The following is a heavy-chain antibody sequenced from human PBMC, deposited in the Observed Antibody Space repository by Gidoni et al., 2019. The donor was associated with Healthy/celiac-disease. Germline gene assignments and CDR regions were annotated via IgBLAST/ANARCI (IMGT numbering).Heavy chain of an antibody. CDR2: IYYSGST. V-gene: IGHV4-31*03. CDR1: GGSISSGGYY. D-gene: IGHD3-3*01. J-gene: IGHJ3*02. Sequence: QVQLQESGPGLVKPSQTLSLTCTVSGGSISSGGYYWSWIRQHQGKGLEWIGYIYYSGSTYYNPSLKSRVTISVDTSKNQFSLKLSSVTAADTAVYYCARGGLRFLEWLFQDAFDIWGQGTMVTVSS. CDR3: ARGGLRFLEWLFQDAFDI.